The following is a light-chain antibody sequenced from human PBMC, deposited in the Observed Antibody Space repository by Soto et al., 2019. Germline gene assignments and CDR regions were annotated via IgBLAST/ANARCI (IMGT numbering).Light chain of an antibody. CDR3: QQLNSYPSST. V-gene: IGKV1-9*01. Sequence: IQLTQSPSSLSASVGDRVTITCRASQGFNSYLAWYQQKPGKAPKLVIYAASTLQSGVPSRFSGSRSGTDFTLTISSLQPEDLATYYCQQLNSYPSSTFGGGTKVEIK. CDR2: AAS. J-gene: IGKJ4*01. CDR1: QGFNSY.